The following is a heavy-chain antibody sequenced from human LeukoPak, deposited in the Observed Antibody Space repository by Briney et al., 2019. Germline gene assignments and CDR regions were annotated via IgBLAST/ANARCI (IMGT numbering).Heavy chain of an antibody. CDR2: ISTGGSTT. CDR1: GFTFSSYE. D-gene: IGHD1-26*01. J-gene: IGHJ4*02. CDR3: VRETGGTYREFDY. V-gene: IGHV3-48*03. Sequence: GGSLRLSCAASGFTFSSYEMIWVRQAPGKGLEWLSYISTGGSTTYYADSVKGRLTTSRDNAKSSLYLQMNSLRAEDTAVYYCVRETGGTYREFDYWGQGTLVTVSS.